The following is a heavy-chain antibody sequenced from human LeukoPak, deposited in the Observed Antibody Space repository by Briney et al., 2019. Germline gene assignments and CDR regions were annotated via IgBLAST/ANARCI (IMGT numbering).Heavy chain of an antibody. CDR3: AAAYYYDSSGFDY. J-gene: IGHJ4*02. CDR2: ISYDGRNK. D-gene: IGHD3-22*01. V-gene: IGHV3-30*03. CDR1: GFTFSSYW. Sequence: PGGSLRLSCAASGFTFSSYWMSWVRQAPGKGLEWVAVISYDGRNKYYADSVKGRFTISRDNSKNTLYLQMNSLRAEDTAVYYCAAAYYYDSSGFDYWGQGTLVTVSS.